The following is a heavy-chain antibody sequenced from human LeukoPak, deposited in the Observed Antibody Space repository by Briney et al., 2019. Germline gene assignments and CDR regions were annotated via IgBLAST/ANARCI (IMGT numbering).Heavy chain of an antibody. CDR2: IFPGDSDT. CDR3: ARRVAARDAFDI. CDR1: GYSFTTYW. J-gene: IGHJ3*02. D-gene: IGHD2-15*01. V-gene: IGHV5-51*01. Sequence: PGESLTISCKGSGYSFTTYWIGWVRQMPGKGLEWMGIIFPGDSDTRYSPPFQGQVTISADKSISTAYLQWSSLKASDTAMFYCARRVAARDAFDIWGQGTMVTVSS.